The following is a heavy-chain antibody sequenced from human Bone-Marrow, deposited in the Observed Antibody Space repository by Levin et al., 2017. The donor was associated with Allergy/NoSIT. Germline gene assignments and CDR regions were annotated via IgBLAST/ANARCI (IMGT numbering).Heavy chain of an antibody. CDR3: GRDNWGSIDH. CDR1: GFNFNSDW. J-gene: IGHJ4*02. V-gene: IGHV3-74*01. CDR2: ISHDGTST. D-gene: IGHD7-27*01. Sequence: RSGGSLRLSCEASGFNFNSDWMNWVRQAPGKGLMWVSLISHDGTSTPYADSVKGRFTISRDNAKNMLYLQMNSLTSEDTAVYYCGRDNWGSIDHWGQGTLVTVSS.